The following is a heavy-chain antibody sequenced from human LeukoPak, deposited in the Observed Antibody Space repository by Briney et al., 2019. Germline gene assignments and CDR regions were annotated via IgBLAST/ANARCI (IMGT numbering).Heavy chain of an antibody. CDR2: IYTSGST. CDR1: GGSISSYY. J-gene: IGHJ3*02. Sequence: SETLSLTCTVSGGSISSYYWSWIRQPPGKGLEWIGRIYTSGSTNYNPSLKSRVTMSVDTSKNQFSLKLSSVTAADTAVYYCARDKGAYSYGYRAFDIWGQGTMVTVSS. D-gene: IGHD5-18*01. V-gene: IGHV4-4*07. CDR3: ARDKGAYSYGYRAFDI.